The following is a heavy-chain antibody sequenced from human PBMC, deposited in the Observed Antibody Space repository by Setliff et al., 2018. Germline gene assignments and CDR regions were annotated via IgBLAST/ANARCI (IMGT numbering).Heavy chain of an antibody. CDR1: GFSFGHYG. J-gene: IGHJ4*02. V-gene: IGHV3-30*02. CDR2: IRYDGSNK. Sequence: GGSLRLSCAASGFSFGHYGMHWVRQTPGKGLEWASFIRYDGSNKYYADSVKGRFTTSRDNIKNTAFLQMNSLRADDTAMYYCVASPSNKNGHFEYWGQGTLVTVSS. CDR3: VASPSNKNGHFEY.